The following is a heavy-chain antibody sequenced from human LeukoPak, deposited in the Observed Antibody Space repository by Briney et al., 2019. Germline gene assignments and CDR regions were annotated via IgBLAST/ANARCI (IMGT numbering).Heavy chain of an antibody. CDR1: GDTFTSYD. CDR2: MNPNSGNT. V-gene: IGHV1-8*01. Sequence: SAKVSCKASGDTFTSYDINWVRQATGQGLECMGWMNPNSGNTGYAQKFQGRVTMTRDTSISTAYMELSSLGSEDTAIYYCARGLRQSPMATIYFDYWGEGTLVTVSS. D-gene: IGHD5-12*01. CDR3: ARGLRQSPMATIYFDY. J-gene: IGHJ4*02.